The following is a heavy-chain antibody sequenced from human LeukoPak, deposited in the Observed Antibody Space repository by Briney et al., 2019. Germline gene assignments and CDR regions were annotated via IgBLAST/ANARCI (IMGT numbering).Heavy chain of an antibody. D-gene: IGHD3-3*01. CDR1: GFTFSSYE. V-gene: IGHV3-48*03. J-gene: IGHJ5*02. Sequence: GGSLRLSCAASGFTFSSYEMNWVRQAPGKGLEWVSYISSSGSTIYYADSVKGRFTISRDNAKNSLYLQMNSLRAEDTAVYYCAIERSGYHHWGQGTLVTVFS. CDR3: AIERSGYHH. CDR2: ISSSGSTI.